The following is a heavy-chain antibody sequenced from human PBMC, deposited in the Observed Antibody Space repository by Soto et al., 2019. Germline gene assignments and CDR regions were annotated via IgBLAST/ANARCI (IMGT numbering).Heavy chain of an antibody. J-gene: IGHJ4*02. CDR1: GFTFSSYA. Sequence: PGGSLRLSCAASGFTFSSYAMHWVRQAPGKGLEWVAVISYDGSNKYYADSVKGRFTISRDNSKNTLYLQMNSLRAEDTAVYYCARDSGMYQPQWELSLPFDYWGQGTLVTVSS. D-gene: IGHD1-26*01. CDR2: ISYDGSNK. CDR3: ARDSGMYQPQWELSLPFDY. V-gene: IGHV3-30-3*01.